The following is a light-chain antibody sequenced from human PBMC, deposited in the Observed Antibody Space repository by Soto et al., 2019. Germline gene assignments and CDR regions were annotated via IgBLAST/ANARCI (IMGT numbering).Light chain of an antibody. Sequence: EIVMTQSPATLSVSPGERATLSCRASQSVSTKLAWYQQRPGQAPRLVIYDTYTRATDIPARFSGSGSGTEFTLTISSLQSEDFAVYYCQHRSNWPLTFGGGTKVDIK. CDR3: QHRSNWPLT. CDR2: DTY. CDR1: QSVSTK. J-gene: IGKJ4*01. V-gene: IGKV3-15*01.